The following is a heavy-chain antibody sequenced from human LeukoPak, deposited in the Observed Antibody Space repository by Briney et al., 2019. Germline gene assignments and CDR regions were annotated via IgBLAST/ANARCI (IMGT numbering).Heavy chain of an antibody. J-gene: IGHJ3*02. V-gene: IGHV1-46*01. CDR3: ARDRLHCSSTSCYPDGAFDI. CDR1: GYTFTSYY. Sequence: ASVKVSCKASGYTFTSYYMHWVRQAPGQGLEWMGIINPSGGSTSYAQKFQGRVTMTRDMSTSTVYMELSSLRSEDTAVYYCARDRLHCSSTSCYPDGAFDIWGQGTMVTVSS. D-gene: IGHD2-2*01. CDR2: INPSGGST.